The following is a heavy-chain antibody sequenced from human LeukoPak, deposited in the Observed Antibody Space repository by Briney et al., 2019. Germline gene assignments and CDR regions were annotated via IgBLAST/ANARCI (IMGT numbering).Heavy chain of an antibody. Sequence: ASVKVSCKASGYTFTSYDINWVRQATGQGLEWMGWMNPNSGNTGYAQKFQGRVTMTRNTSISTAYMELSSLRSEDTAVYYCARGYGLLWFGELEINWFDPWGQGTLVTVSS. J-gene: IGHJ5*02. CDR3: ARGYGLLWFGELEINWFDP. V-gene: IGHV1-8*01. CDR2: MNPNSGNT. D-gene: IGHD3-10*01. CDR1: GYTFTSYD.